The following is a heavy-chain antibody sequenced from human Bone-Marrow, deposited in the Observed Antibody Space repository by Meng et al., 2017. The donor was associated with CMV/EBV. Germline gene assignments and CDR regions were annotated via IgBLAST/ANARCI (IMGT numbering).Heavy chain of an antibody. J-gene: IGHJ4*02. CDR3: AKGSSGSPGTDY. Sequence: GGSLRLSCAASGFTFSSYGMHWVRQAPGKGLEWVAFIRYDGNNKYYADSAKGRFTISRDNSKNTLYLQMNSLRAEDTAVYYCAKGSSGSPGTDYWGQGTLVTVSS. CDR1: GFTFSSYG. D-gene: IGHD1-26*01. CDR2: IRYDGNNK. V-gene: IGHV3-30*02.